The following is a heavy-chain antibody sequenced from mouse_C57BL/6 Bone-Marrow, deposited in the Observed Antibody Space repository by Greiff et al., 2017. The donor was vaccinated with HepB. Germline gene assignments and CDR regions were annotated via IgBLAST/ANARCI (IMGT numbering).Heavy chain of an antibody. D-gene: IGHD1-1*01. CDR3: TETTVVPWYFDV. CDR2: IRLKSDNYAT. J-gene: IGHJ1*03. Sequence: EVMLVESGGGLVQPGGSMKLSCVASGFTFSNYWMNWVRQSPEKGLEWVAQIRLKSDNYATHYAESVKGRFTISRDESKSSVYLQMNNLRAEDTGIYCCTETTVVPWYFDVWGTGTTVTVSS. V-gene: IGHV6-3*01. CDR1: GFTFSNYW.